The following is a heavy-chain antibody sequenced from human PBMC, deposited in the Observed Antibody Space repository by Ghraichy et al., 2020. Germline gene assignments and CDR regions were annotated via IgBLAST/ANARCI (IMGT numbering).Heavy chain of an antibody. CDR2: IYTSGST. CDR3: ARDGRETGYSYGGYYYYGMDV. V-gene: IGHV4-61*02. D-gene: IGHD5-18*01. Sequence: SETLSLTCTVSGGSISSGSYYLSWIRQPAGKGLEWIGRIYTSGSTNYNPSLKSRVTISVDTSKNQFSLKLSSVTAADTAVYYCARDGRETGYSYGGYYYYGMDVWGQGTTVTVSS. J-gene: IGHJ6*02. CDR1: GGSISSGSYY.